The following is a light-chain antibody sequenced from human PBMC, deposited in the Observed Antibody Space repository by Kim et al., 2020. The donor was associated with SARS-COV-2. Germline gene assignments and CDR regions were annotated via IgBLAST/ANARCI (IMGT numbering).Light chain of an antibody. V-gene: IGLV3-25*03. J-gene: IGLJ3*02. CDR3: QSADSSGTYIQV. CDR2: KDS. Sequence: SYELTQPPSVSVSPGQTARITCSGDALPKQYAYWYQQKPGQAPVLVIYKDSERPSGIPERFSGSSSGTTVTLTISGVQAEDEADYYCQSADSSGTYIQVF. CDR1: ALPKQY.